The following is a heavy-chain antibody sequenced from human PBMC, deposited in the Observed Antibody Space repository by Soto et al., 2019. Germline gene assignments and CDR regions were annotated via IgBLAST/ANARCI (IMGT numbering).Heavy chain of an antibody. J-gene: IGHJ6*02. D-gene: IGHD5-12*01. CDR1: GFTFSSYG. CDR2: IWYDGSNK. V-gene: IGHV3-33*01. Sequence: GGSLRLSCAASGFTFSSYGMHWVRQAPGKGLEWVAVIWYDGSNKYYADSVKGRFTISRDNSKNTLYLQMNSLRAEDTAVYYCARDRYGYNPGYYYYYGMDVWGQGTTVTVSS. CDR3: ARDRYGYNPGYYYYYGMDV.